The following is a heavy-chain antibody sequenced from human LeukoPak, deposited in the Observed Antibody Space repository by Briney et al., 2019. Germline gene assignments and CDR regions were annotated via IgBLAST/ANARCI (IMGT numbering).Heavy chain of an antibody. CDR3: AKDRPNYYGSNGHYYKLNGDC. V-gene: IGHV3-23*01. CDR1: GFTFSSYA. J-gene: IGHJ4*02. CDR2: ITSRGAAT. Sequence: TGGSLRLSCAASGFTFSSYAMSWVRQAPGKGLEWVSSITSRGAATYYADSVKGRFTISRDNSDNTLYLQMNSLRAEDTAVYYCAKDRPNYYGSNGHYYKLNGDCWGQGTLVTVSS. D-gene: IGHD3-22*01.